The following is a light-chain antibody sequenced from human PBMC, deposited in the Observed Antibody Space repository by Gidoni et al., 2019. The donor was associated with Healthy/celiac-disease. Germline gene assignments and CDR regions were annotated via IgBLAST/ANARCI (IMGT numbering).Light chain of an antibody. Sequence: QSVLPQPPSASGTPGPRVTISCSGTCSNIGSNYVYWYQQLPETPPKLLIYRNNQRPSGVPDRFSGSKSGTSASLAISGLRSEDEADYYCAAWDDSLSGPPRVGGGTKLTVL. CDR3: AAWDDSLSGPPR. V-gene: IGLV1-47*01. CDR2: RNN. CDR1: CSNIGSNY. J-gene: IGLJ2*01.